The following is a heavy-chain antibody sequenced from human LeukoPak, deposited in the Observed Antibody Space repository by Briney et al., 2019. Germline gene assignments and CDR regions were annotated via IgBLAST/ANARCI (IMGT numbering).Heavy chain of an antibody. V-gene: IGHV1-24*01. CDR3: ARGFLAVAGTRGYYYYYYGMDV. CDR2: FDPEDGET. J-gene: IGHJ6*02. Sequence: ASVKVSCKVSGYTLTELSMHWVRQAPGKGLEWMGGFDPEDGETIYAQKFQGRVTMTEDTSTDTAYMELSSLRSEDTAVYYCARGFLAVAGTRGYYYYYYGMDVWGQGTTVTVSS. D-gene: IGHD6-19*01. CDR1: GYTLTELS.